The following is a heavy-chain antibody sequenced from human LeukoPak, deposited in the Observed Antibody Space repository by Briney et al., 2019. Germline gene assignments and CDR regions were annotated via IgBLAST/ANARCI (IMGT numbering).Heavy chain of an antibody. Sequence: SETLSLTCTVSGGSISSYYWSWIRQPPGKGLEWIGYIYYSGSTNYNPSLKSRVTISVDTSKNQFSLKLSSVTAADTAVYYCSRTNYDYVWGRRHNRFDPWGQGTLVTVSS. CDR2: IYYSGST. CDR3: SRTNYDYVWGRRHNRFDP. J-gene: IGHJ5*02. D-gene: IGHD3-16*01. CDR1: GGSISSYY. V-gene: IGHV4-59*01.